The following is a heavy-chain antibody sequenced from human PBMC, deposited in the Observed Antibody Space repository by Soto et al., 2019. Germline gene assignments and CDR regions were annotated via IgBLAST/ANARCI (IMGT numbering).Heavy chain of an antibody. Sequence: QVQLVQSGAEVKEAGSSVKVSCKATGDLFNNYACNWVRQAPGQGLEWMGRISPLFSTTNYAHKFQGRVTIGADELTTSVYLEVSNLESEDTSMYYCAASSSVAAAGYFKFWGQGTLVTVSP. J-gene: IGHJ4*02. CDR2: ISPLFSTT. CDR1: GDLFNNYA. D-gene: IGHD6-13*01. CDR3: AASSSVAAAGYFKF. V-gene: IGHV1-69*01.